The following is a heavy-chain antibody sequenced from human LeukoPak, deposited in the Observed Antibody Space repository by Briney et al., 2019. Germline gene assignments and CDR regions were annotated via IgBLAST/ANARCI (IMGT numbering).Heavy chain of an antibody. J-gene: IGHJ6*02. CDR3: ARDGGYCSSTSCTNYYYYGMDV. Sequence: GGSLRLSCAASGFSFSGYGMHWVRQAPGKGLEWVAFIRYDGSNEYCADSVKGRFTISRDKSKNTLYLQMNSLRAEDTAVYYCARDGGYCSSTSCTNYYYYGMDVWGQGTTVTVSS. V-gene: IGHV3-30*02. D-gene: IGHD2-2*01. CDR1: GFSFSGYG. CDR2: IRYDGSNE.